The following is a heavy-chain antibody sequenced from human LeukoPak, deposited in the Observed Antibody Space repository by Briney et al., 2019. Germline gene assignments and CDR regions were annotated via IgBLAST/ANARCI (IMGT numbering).Heavy chain of an antibody. V-gene: IGHV4-38-2*02. Sequence: SETLSLTCTVSGYSISSGYYWGWIRQPPGKGLEWIGSIYHSGSTYYNPSLKSRVTISVDTSKNQFSLKLSSVTAADTAVYYCARDPQIVNRRYFDYWGQGTLVTVSS. D-gene: IGHD2/OR15-2a*01. CDR1: GYSISSGYY. CDR3: ARDPQIVNRRYFDY. J-gene: IGHJ4*02. CDR2: IYHSGST.